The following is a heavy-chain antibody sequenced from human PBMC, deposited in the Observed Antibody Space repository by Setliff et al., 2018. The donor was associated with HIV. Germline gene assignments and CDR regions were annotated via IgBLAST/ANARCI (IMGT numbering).Heavy chain of an antibody. J-gene: IGHJ4*02. CDR3: ASVTIFGVVFDY. D-gene: IGHD3-3*01. V-gene: IGHV4-4*02. CDR2: IYHSGST. Sequence: SETLSLTCVVSGGSISSYNWWSWVRQPPGKGLEWIGEIYHSGSTNYNPSLKSRVTISVDKSKKQFSLKLSSVTAADTAVYYCASVTIFGVVFDYWGQGTLVTVSS. CDR1: GGSISSYNW.